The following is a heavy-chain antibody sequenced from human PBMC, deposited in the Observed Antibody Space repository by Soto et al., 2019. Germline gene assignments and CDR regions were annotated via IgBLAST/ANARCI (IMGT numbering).Heavy chain of an antibody. Sequence: ASVKVSCKASGYTFTSYGISWVRQAPGQGLEWMGWISAYNGNTNYAQKLQGRVTMTTDTSTSTAYMELRSLRSDDTAVYYCARDGFPTYYYGSGSHPLDYWGQGTLVTVSS. J-gene: IGHJ4*02. D-gene: IGHD3-10*01. CDR1: GYTFTSYG. V-gene: IGHV1-18*01. CDR2: ISAYNGNT. CDR3: ARDGFPTYYYGSGSHPLDY.